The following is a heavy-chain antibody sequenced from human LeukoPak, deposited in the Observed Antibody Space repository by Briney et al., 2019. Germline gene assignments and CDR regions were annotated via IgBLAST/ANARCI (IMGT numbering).Heavy chain of an antibody. CDR3: ARSQLLLSYYFYGMDV. CDR2: IWYDGSNK. CDR1: GFTFSSYG. Sequence: GGSLRLSCAASGFTFSSYGMHWVRQAPGKGLEWVAGIWYDGSNKYYADSVKGRFTISRDNSKNTLYLQVNSLRAEDTAVYYCARSQLLLSYYFYGMDVWGKGTTVTVSS. V-gene: IGHV3-33*01. D-gene: IGHD2-2*01. J-gene: IGHJ6*04.